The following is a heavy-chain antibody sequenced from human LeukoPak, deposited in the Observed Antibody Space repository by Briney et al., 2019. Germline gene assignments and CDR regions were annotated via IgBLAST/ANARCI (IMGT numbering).Heavy chain of an antibody. J-gene: IGHJ3*02. CDR3: ARDSQYYYDSSGYDVPPKDDAFDI. V-gene: IGHV1-46*01. CDR2: INPSGGST. CDR1: GYTFTSYY. D-gene: IGHD3-22*01. Sequence: ASVTVSCTASGYTFTSYYMHWVRQAPGQGLEWMGIINPSGGSTSYAQKFQGRVTMTRDTSTSTVYMELSSLRSEDTAVYYCARDSQYYYDSSGYDVPPKDDAFDIWGQGTMVTVSS.